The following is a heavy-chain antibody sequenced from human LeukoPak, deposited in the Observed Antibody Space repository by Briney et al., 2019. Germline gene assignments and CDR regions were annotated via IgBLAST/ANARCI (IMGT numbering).Heavy chain of an antibody. CDR2: IKQDGSEK. CDR3: VRDGRSGWHFDY. V-gene: IGHV3-7*01. J-gene: IGHJ4*02. CDR1: GFTFSSYW. D-gene: IGHD6-19*01. Sequence: PGGSLRLSCAASGFTFSSYWMSWVRQAPGKGLEWVANIKQDGSEKYYVDSVKGRFTNSRDNVENSTFLQMNSLRAEDTAVYYCVRDGRSGWHFDYWGQGALVTVSS.